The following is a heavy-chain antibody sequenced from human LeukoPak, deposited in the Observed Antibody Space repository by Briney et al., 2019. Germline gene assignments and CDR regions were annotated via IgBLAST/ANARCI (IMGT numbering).Heavy chain of an antibody. Sequence: SQTLSLTCAISGDSVSSNSVTWNWIRQSPSRGLEWLGRTYYRSTWYNDYAVSVKSRITINPDTSKNQFSLQLNSVTPEDTAVYYCARVEEYSYGFDYWGQGTLVTVSS. J-gene: IGHJ4*02. V-gene: IGHV6-1*01. CDR3: ARVEEYSYGFDY. CDR1: GDSVSSNSVT. CDR2: TYYRSTWYN. D-gene: IGHD5-18*01.